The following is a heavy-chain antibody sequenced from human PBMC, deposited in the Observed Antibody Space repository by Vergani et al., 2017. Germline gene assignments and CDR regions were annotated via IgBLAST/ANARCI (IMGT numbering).Heavy chain of an antibody. CDR1: GFTFSSYG. Sequence: QVQLVESGGGVVQPGGSLRLSCAASGFTFSSYGMHWVRQAPGKGLEWVAFIRYDGSNKYYADSVKGRFTISRDNSKNTLYLQMNSLRAEDTAVYYCAKEGSSTEGLGAFDIWGQGTMVTVSS. V-gene: IGHV3-30*02. J-gene: IGHJ3*02. CDR3: AKEGSSTEGLGAFDI. D-gene: IGHD1-26*01. CDR2: IRYDGSNK.